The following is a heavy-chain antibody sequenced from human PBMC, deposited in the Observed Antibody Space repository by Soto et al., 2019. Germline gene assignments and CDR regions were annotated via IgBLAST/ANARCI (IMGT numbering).Heavy chain of an antibody. V-gene: IGHV5-51*01. CDR1: GYSFTSYW. J-gene: IGHJ6*03. D-gene: IGHD4-17*01. CDR2: IYPGDSDT. Sequence: PGEAQKISCEGSGYSFTSYWIGWVRQMPGKGLEWMGSIYPGDSDTRYSPSFQGQVTISADKSISTAYLQWSSLKASDTAMYYCARIRVTTTGDSYFYYFMDVWGKGTTVTVSS. CDR3: ARIRVTTTGDSYFYYFMDV.